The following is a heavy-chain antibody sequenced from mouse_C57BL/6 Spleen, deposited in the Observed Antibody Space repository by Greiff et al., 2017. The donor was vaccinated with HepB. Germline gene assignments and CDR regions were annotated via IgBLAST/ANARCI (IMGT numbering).Heavy chain of an antibody. D-gene: IGHD1-1*01. J-gene: IGHJ4*01. V-gene: IGHV14-1*01. Sequence: VQLQQSGAELVRPGASVKLSCTASGFNIKDYYMHWVKQRPEQGLEWIGRIDPEDGDTEYAPKFQGKASMTADTSSNTAYLQLSSLTSEDTAVYYCTTSAGSSYGDAMDYWGQGTSVTVSS. CDR3: TTSAGSSYGDAMDY. CDR1: GFNIKDYY. CDR2: IDPEDGDT.